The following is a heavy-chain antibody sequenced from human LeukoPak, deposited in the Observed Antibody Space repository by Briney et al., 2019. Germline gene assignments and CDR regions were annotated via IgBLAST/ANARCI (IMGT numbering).Heavy chain of an antibody. D-gene: IGHD2-15*01. CDR3: ARGVGGYCSGGSCRHWFDP. J-gene: IGHJ5*02. V-gene: IGHV1-18*01. Sequence: ASVKVSCKASGYTFTSYGISWVRQAPGQGLEWMGWISAYNGNTNYAQKLQGRVTMTTDTSTSTAYMEVRSLRSDDRAVYYCARGVGGYCSGGSCRHWFDPWGQGTLVTVSS. CDR1: GYTFTSYG. CDR2: ISAYNGNT.